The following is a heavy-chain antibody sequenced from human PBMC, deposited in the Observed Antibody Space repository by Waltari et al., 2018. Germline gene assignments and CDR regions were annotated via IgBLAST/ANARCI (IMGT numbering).Heavy chain of an antibody. CDR3: ARTSGFSGHDRGYMDV. D-gene: IGHD6-25*01. V-gene: IGHV3-9*01. CDR1: GFAFDDFA. Sequence: EVQLVESGGGIVQPGKSLRLSCAASGFAFDDFALGWVRQAPGKCLEWLSSMSWNGGSIGYADSVKGRFIISRDNAKRSLYLQMNSLTVEDTALYYCARTSGFSGHDRGYMDVWGQGTTVTVS. J-gene: IGHJ6*02. CDR2: MSWNGGSI.